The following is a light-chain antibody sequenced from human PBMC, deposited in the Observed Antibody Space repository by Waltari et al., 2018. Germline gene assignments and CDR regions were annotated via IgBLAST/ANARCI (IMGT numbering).Light chain of an antibody. J-gene: IGKJ1*01. Sequence: AIQMTQSPSSLSASVGHRVTITCRASQGIRNDLGWYQQKAGKAPKLLIYGASSLRSGVPSRFSGSGSGTEFTLTISSLQPEDFATYYCLQDYNYPWTFGQGTKVEIK. CDR1: QGIRND. V-gene: IGKV1-6*01. CDR2: GAS. CDR3: LQDYNYPWT.